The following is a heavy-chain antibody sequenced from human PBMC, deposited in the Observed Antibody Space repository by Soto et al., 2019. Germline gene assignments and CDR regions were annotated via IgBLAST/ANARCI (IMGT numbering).Heavy chain of an antibody. Sequence: PGGSLRLSCAASGFTFSTYSMNWVRQAPGKGLEWVSYISSSSSTIFYTDSVKGRFTVSRDNARNTLYLQMNSLRAEDTAVYYCARGSIVVAGIFDYWGQGILVTVSS. V-gene: IGHV3-48*04. CDR2: ISSSSSTI. D-gene: IGHD3-22*01. CDR3: ARGSIVVAGIFDY. CDR1: GFTFSTYS. J-gene: IGHJ4*02.